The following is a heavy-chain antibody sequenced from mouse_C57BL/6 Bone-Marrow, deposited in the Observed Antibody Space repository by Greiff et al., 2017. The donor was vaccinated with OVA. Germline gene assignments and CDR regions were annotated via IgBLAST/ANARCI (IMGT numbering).Heavy chain of an antibody. V-gene: IGHV2-4*01. D-gene: IGHD1-1*01. CDR3: AKNYGSPWYFDV. CDR2: IWSGGST. CDR1: GFSLTSYG. Sequence: VQRVESGPGLVQPSQSLSITCTVSGFSLTSYGVHWVRQPPGKGLEWLGVIWSGGSTDYNAAFISRLSISKDNSKSQVFFKMNSLQADDTAIYYCAKNYGSPWYFDVWGTGTTVTVSS. J-gene: IGHJ1*03.